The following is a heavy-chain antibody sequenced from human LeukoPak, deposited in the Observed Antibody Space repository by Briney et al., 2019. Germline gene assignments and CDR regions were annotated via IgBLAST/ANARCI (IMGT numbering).Heavy chain of an antibody. J-gene: IGHJ6*02. V-gene: IGHV3-23*01. CDR2: ISGSGGST. CDR1: GFTFSSYA. Sequence: GGSLRLSCAASGFTFSSYAMSWVRQAPGKGLEWVSAISGSGGSTHYADSVKGRFTISRDNSKNTLYLQMNSLRAEDTAVYYCATRPLVVPAALADYYYYGMDVWGQGTTVTVSS. CDR3: ATRPLVVPAALADYYYYGMDV. D-gene: IGHD2-2*01.